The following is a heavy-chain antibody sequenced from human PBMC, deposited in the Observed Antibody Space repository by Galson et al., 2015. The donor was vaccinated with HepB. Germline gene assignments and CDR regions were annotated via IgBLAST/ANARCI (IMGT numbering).Heavy chain of an antibody. CDR1: GYTFTGYH. J-gene: IGHJ4*02. CDR3: ARGLLYYYDSSGYYEPYYFDY. Sequence: SVKVSCKASGYTFTGYHMHWVRQAPGQGLEWMGRINPNSGGTNYAQKFQGRVTMTRDTSISTAYMELSRLRSDDTAVYYCARGLLYYYDSSGYYEPYYFDYWGQGTLVTVSS. D-gene: IGHD3-22*01. V-gene: IGHV1-2*06. CDR2: INPNSGGT.